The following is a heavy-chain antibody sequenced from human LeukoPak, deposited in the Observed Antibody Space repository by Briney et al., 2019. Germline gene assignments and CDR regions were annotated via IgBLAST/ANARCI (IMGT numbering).Heavy chain of an antibody. CDR1: GFTFSSYW. V-gene: IGHV3-7*01. CDR2: IKQDGSEK. CDR3: ARVDSSGSYIYYYYMDV. J-gene: IGHJ6*03. D-gene: IGHD3-10*01. Sequence: PGGSLRLSCRASGFTFSSYWMSWVRQAPGKGLEWVANIKQDGSEKYYVDSVKGRFTISRDNAKNSVYLQMNSLRAEDTAVYYCARVDSSGSYIYYYYMDVWGKGTTVTVSS.